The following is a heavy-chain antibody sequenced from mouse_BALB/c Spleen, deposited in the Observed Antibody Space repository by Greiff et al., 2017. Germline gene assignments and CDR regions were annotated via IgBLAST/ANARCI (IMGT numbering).Heavy chain of an antibody. D-gene: IGHD1-1*01. J-gene: IGHJ2*01. CDR1: GYTFSSYW. Sequence: VQLQQSGAELMKPGASVKISCKATGYTFSSYWIEWVKQRPGHGLEWIGEILPGSGSTNYNEKFKGKATFTADTSSNTAYMQLSSLTSEDSAVYYCARSLLRGYYFDYWGQGTTLTVSS. V-gene: IGHV1-9*01. CDR2: ILPGSGST. CDR3: ARSLLRGYYFDY.